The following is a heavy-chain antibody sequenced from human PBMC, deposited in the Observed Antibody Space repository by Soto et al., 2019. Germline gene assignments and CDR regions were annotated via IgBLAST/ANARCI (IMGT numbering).Heavy chain of an antibody. CDR2: IIPIFGTA. D-gene: IGHD1-7*01. Sequence: SVKVYFKASGGTFSSYAISLVRQAPGQGLEWMGGIIPIFGTANYAQKFQGRVTITADESTSTAYMELSSLRSEDTAVYYCARDSRTGNTRVALDIWGQGTLVTVSS. CDR3: ARDSRTGNTRVALDI. CDR1: GGTFSSYA. V-gene: IGHV1-69*13. J-gene: IGHJ3*02.